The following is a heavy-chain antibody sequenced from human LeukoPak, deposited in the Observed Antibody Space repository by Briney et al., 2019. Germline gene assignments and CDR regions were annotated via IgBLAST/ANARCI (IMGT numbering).Heavy chain of an antibody. CDR2: ISSSSSYI. Sequence: PGGSLRLSCAASGFTFSSYGMNWVRQAPGKGLEWVSSISSSSSYIYYADSVKGRFTISRDNAKNSLYLQMNSLRAEDTAVYYCARAARYDSSGYYYEPFDYWGQGTLVTVSS. CDR1: GFTFSSYG. D-gene: IGHD3-22*01. J-gene: IGHJ4*02. V-gene: IGHV3-21*01. CDR3: ARAARYDSSGYYYEPFDY.